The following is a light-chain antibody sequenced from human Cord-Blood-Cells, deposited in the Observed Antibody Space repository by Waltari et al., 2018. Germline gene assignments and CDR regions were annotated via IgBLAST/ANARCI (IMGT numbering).Light chain of an antibody. J-gene: IGKJ2*03. CDR1: QSISSC. CDR3: QQYNSYTYS. Sequence: DIQMTQSPSTLSASVGDRVTITRRASQSISSCLAWYQQKPGKAPKLLIYAASSLESGVPSRVSGRGSVTEVTLTISSLQPEDFATYYCQQYNSYTYSFGQGTKLEIK. V-gene: IGKV1-5*03. CDR2: AAS.